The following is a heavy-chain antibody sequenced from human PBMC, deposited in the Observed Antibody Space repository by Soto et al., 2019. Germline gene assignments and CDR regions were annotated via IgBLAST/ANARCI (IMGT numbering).Heavy chain of an antibody. CDR1: GGSISSYY. J-gene: IGHJ6*02. CDR2: IYYSGST. Sequence: QVQLQESGPGLVKPSETLSLTCTVSGGSISSYYWSWIRQPPGKGLEWIGYIYYSGSTNYNPSLQSRVTISVDTSKNQFSLKLSSVTAADTAVYYCARSQAHYGSGSYFFYYYGMDVWGQGTTVTVSS. D-gene: IGHD3-10*01. V-gene: IGHV4-59*08. CDR3: ARSQAHYGSGSYFFYYYGMDV.